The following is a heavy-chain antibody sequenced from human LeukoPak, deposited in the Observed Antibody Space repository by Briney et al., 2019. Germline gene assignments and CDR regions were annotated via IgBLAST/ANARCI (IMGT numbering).Heavy chain of an antibody. Sequence: GGSLRLSCAASGFTFSSYWMHWVRQVPGKGLVWVSRINSDGSSTSYADSVKGRFTISRDNAKNTLYVQMNSLRAEDTAVYCCSTGSGHAFDIWGRGTMVTVSS. V-gene: IGHV3-74*01. CDR2: INSDGSST. D-gene: IGHD3-10*01. CDR3: STGSGHAFDI. J-gene: IGHJ3*02. CDR1: GFTFSSYW.